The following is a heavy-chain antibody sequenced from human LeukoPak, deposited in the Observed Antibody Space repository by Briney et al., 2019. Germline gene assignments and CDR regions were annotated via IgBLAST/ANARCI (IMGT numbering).Heavy chain of an antibody. D-gene: IGHD2-15*01. CDR3: ARLSFTQGSYFDY. J-gene: IGHJ4*02. V-gene: IGHV3-7*01. CDR1: GFTFSSYA. CDR2: IKQDGSEK. Sequence: HSGGSLRLSCAASGFTFSSYAMSWVRQAPGKGLEWVANIKQDGSEKYYVNSVKGRFTISRDNAKNSLYLQMNSLRAEDTAVYYCARLSFTQGSYFDYWGQGTLVTVSS.